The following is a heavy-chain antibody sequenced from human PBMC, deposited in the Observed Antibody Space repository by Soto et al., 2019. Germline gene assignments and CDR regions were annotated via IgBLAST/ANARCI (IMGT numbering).Heavy chain of an antibody. CDR3: ARGDYDFWSGYSRPYYYYGMDV. CDR2: MNPNSGNT. D-gene: IGHD3-3*01. V-gene: IGHV1-8*01. J-gene: IGHJ6*02. CDR1: GYTFTSYD. Sequence: QVQLVQSGAEVKKPGASVKVSCKASGYTFTSYDINWVRQATGQGLEWMGWMNPNSGNTGYAQKFQGRVTMTMNTSISTAYMELSSLRSEDTAVYYCARGDYDFWSGYSRPYYYYGMDVWGQGTTVTVSS.